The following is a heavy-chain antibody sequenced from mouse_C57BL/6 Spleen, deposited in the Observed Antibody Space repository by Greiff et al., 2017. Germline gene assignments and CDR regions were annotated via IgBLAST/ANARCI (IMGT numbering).Heavy chain of an antibody. Sequence: EVKLVESGGDLVKPGGSLKLSCAASGFTFSSYGMSWVRQTPDKRLEWVATISSGGSYTYYPDSVKGRFTISRDNAKNTLYLQMSSLKSEDTAMYYCARNYDGPAYWGQGTLVTVSA. CDR2: ISSGGSYT. V-gene: IGHV5-6*01. J-gene: IGHJ3*01. CDR1: GFTFSSYG. CDR3: ARNYDGPAY. D-gene: IGHD2-3*01.